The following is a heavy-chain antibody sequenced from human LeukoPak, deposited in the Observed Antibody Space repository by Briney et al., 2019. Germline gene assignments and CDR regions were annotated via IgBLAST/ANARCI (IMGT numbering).Heavy chain of an antibody. D-gene: IGHD3-9*01. Sequence: GGSLRLSCVASGFSFSSYWMSWVRQAPGKGLEWVANIKEDGSEKYYVDSVRGRFTLSRDNAENSLYLQMNSLRAEDPAVYYCARDHHDVLTGYFSNYYNYYYMDVWGKGTTVTVSS. CDR2: IKEDGSEK. CDR1: GFSFSSYW. CDR3: ARDHHDVLTGYFSNYYNYYYMDV. J-gene: IGHJ6*03. V-gene: IGHV3-7*01.